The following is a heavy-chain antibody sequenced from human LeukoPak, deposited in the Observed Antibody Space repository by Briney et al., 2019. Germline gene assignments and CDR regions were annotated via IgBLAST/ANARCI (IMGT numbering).Heavy chain of an antibody. CDR2: IYYSGST. J-gene: IGHJ5*02. V-gene: IGHV4-39*07. CDR3: AREGNNRQWLVPGGFDP. Sequence: PSETLSLTCTVSGGSISSSSYYWGWIRQPPGKGLEWIGSIYYSGSTYYNPSLKSRVTISVDTSKNQFSLKLSSVTAADTAVYYCAREGNNRQWLVPGGFDPWGQGTLLTVSS. CDR1: GGSISSSSYY. D-gene: IGHD6-19*01.